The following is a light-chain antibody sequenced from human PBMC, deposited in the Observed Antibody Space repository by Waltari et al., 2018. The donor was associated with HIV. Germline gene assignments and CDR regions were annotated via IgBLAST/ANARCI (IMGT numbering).Light chain of an antibody. J-gene: IGLJ3*02. CDR2: SSN. V-gene: IGLV1-44*01. CDR1: SSNIGRNT. CDR3: ATWDDSLNGRV. Sequence: QSMLTQPPSASGTPGQRVTISCSGSSSNIGRNTVNWYQQLPGTAPKLLIYSSNHRPSGVPDRFSGSKSGTSASLAISGLQSEDEADYYCATWDDSLNGRVFGGETKLTVL.